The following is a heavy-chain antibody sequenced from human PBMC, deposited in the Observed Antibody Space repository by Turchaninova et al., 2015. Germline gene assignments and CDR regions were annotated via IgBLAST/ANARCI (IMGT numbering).Heavy chain of an antibody. CDR1: RDNSTGWY. J-gene: IGHJ4*02. V-gene: IGHV1-2*04. CDR2: INPKTGGT. Sequence: VQFVPSGAGLKEPWHSGNEACKTTRDNSTGWYMNWVVQAPGQGHEWMGRINPKTGGTNYAQKVQGWVTMTSDTSISTVYMELSRLKSDDTAVYYCARGRSGGWDFDYWGQGTLVTVSS. CDR3: ARGRSGGWDFDY. D-gene: IGHD2-15*01.